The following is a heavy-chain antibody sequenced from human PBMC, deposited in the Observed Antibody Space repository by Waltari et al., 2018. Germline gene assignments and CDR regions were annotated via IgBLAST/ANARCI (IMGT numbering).Heavy chain of an antibody. V-gene: IGHV3-23*03. Sequence: EVQLLESGGGLVQPGGSLRLSCAASGFTFSSYAMSWVRQAPGKGLGWVSVIYSGGSTYYSDSVKGRFTISRDNSKNTLYLQMNSLRAEDTAVYYCARGGHSSSWYLDYWGQGTLVTVSS. J-gene: IGHJ4*02. D-gene: IGHD6-13*01. CDR2: IYSGGST. CDR3: ARGGHSSSWYLDY. CDR1: GFTFSSYA.